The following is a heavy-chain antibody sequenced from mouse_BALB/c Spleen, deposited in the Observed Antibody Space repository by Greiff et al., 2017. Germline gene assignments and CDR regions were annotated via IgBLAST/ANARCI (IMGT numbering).Heavy chain of an antibody. D-gene: IGHD1-1*01. Sequence: VKLVESGAELARPGASVKMSCKASGYTFTSYTMHWVKQRPGQGLEWIGYINPSSGYTNYNQKFKDKATLTADKSSSTAYMQLSSLTSEDSAVYYCAREDYYGSSYSAWFAYWGQGTLVTVSA. CDR2: INPSSGYT. CDR3: AREDYYGSSYSAWFAY. J-gene: IGHJ3*01. CDR1: GYTFTSYT. V-gene: IGHV1-4*01.